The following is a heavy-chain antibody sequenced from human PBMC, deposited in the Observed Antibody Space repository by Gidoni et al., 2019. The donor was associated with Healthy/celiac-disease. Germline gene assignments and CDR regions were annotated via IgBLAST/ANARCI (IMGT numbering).Heavy chain of an antibody. CDR3: AKGKYYDSSGYLDY. Sequence: EVQLLESGGGLVQPGGSLRLSCSASGFTFSSYAMSWVRQAPGKGLEWVSAISGSGGSTYYADSVKGRFTISRDNSKNTLYLQMNSLRAEDTAVYYCAKGKYYDSSGYLDYWGQGTLVTVSS. D-gene: IGHD3-22*01. V-gene: IGHV3-23*01. CDR2: ISGSGGST. CDR1: GFTFSSYA. J-gene: IGHJ4*02.